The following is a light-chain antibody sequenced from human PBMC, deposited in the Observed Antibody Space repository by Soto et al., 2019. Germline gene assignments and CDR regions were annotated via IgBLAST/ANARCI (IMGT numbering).Light chain of an antibody. CDR2: AAS. J-gene: IGKJ1*01. Sequence: DIQMTQSPSSLSASVGDRVTITCRASQDLSNYLAWYQQKPGKVPKLLIYAASTLHSGVPSRFSGSGSGTDFTLTISSLQAEDVAVYYCQQYYNPPQNFGQGTKVEIK. CDR1: QDLSNY. CDR3: QQYYNPPQN. V-gene: IGKV1-27*01.